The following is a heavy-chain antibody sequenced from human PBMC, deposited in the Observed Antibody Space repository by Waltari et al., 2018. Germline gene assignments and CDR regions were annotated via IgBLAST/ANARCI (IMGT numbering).Heavy chain of an antibody. V-gene: IGHV3-30*02. CDR1: GFTFSSFG. CDR2: IRYDGSNK. D-gene: IGHD1-26*01. Sequence: QLVESGGGVVQPGGSLRLSCAASGFTFSSFGMHWARQAPGKGLEWVTFIRYDGSNKYYADSVKGRFIISRDNSKNTVYLQMNSLRPEDAAVYYCAKGSGSYEGFDPWGQGTLVTVSS. J-gene: IGHJ5*02. CDR3: AKGSGSYEGFDP.